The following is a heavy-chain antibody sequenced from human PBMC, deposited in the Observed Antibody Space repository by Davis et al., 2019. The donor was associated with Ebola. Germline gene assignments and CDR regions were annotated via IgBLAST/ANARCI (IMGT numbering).Heavy chain of an antibody. CDR3: AARRNYYDSSGYYYFDY. Sequence: GGSLRLSCAASGFTFSSYAMSWVRQAPGKGLEWVSAISGSGGSTYYADSVKGRFTISRDNSKNTLYLQMNSLRAEDTALYYCAARRNYYDSSGYYYFDYWGQGTLVTVSS. D-gene: IGHD3-22*01. CDR2: ISGSGGST. V-gene: IGHV3-23*01. CDR1: GFTFSSYA. J-gene: IGHJ4*02.